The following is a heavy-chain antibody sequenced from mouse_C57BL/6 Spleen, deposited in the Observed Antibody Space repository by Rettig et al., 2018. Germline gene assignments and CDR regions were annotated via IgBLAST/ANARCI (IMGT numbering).Heavy chain of an antibody. D-gene: IGHD2-5*01. J-gene: IGHJ2*01. CDR3: APYSNYFDY. CDR2: IDPANGNT. V-gene: IGHV14-3*01. Sequence: WIGRIDPANGNTKYAPKFQGKATITADTSSNTAYLQLSSLTSEDTAIYYCAPYSNYFDYWGQGTTLTVSS.